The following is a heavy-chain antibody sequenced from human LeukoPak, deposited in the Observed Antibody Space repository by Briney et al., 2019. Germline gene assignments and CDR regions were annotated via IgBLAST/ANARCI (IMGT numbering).Heavy chain of an antibody. CDR2: ISSSSYI. CDR1: GFTFSSYS. D-gene: IGHD2-2*01. J-gene: IGHJ4*02. CDR3: ARAQPAAIEGPGFDY. V-gene: IGHV3-21*01. Sequence: GGSLRLSCAASGFTFSSYSMNWVRQAPGKGLEWVSSISSSSYIYYAHSVKGRFTISRDNAKNSLYLQMNSLRAEDTAVYYCARAQPAAIEGPGFDYWGQGTLVTVSS.